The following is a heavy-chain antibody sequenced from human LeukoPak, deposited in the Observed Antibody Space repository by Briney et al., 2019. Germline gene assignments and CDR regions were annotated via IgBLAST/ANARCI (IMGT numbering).Heavy chain of an antibody. CDR2: IYPGDSDT. V-gene: IGHV5-51*01. CDR1: GYSFTSYW. Sequence: GESLKISCKGSGYSFTSYWIGWVRQMPGKGLEWMGIIYPGDSDTRYSPSFQGQVTISADKSISTAYLQWSSLKASDTAMYYCARRFGWGIWSGYYFDYWGQGTLVTVSS. J-gene: IGHJ4*02. D-gene: IGHD3-3*01. CDR3: ARRFGWGIWSGYYFDY.